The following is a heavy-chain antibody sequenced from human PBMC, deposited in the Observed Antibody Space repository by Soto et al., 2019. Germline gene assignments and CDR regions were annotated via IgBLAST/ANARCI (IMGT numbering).Heavy chain of an antibody. CDR2: ITGSSGYI. Sequence: GESLKISCAASGFTFSAYTMNWVRQAPGKGLEWVSSITGSSGYIYYADSVKGRFSISGDNAKNSLYLQMKSLRAEDTAVYYCARTSRGQQLAGIDYWGQGTLVTVSS. CDR3: ARTSRGQQLAGIDY. D-gene: IGHD6-13*01. J-gene: IGHJ4*02. CDR1: GFTFSAYT. V-gene: IGHV3-21*01.